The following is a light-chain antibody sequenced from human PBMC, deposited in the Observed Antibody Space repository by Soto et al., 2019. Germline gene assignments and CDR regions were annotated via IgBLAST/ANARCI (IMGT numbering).Light chain of an antibody. CDR3: SAYTSTSTRL. J-gene: IGLJ1*01. V-gene: IGLV2-14*01. CDR2: EVS. Sequence: QSVLTQPASVSGSPGQSITISCTGTSSDVGTYNYVSWYQQHSGKAPKLMIYEVSNRPSGVSNRFSGSKSGNTASLTISGLQAEDGADYYCSAYTSTSTRLFGSGTKVTVL. CDR1: SSDVGTYNY.